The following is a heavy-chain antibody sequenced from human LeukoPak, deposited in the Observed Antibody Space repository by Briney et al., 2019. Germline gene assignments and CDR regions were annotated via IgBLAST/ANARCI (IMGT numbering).Heavy chain of an antibody. D-gene: IGHD3-10*01. CDR2: ISSSSSYI. J-gene: IGHJ3*02. CDR1: GFTFSSYS. Sequence: PGGSLRLSCAASGFTFSSYSMNWVRQAPGKGLEWVSSISSSSSYIYYADSVKGRFTISRDNAKNSLYLQMNSLRAEDTAVYYCARAQFRRFGELGDAFDIWGQGTMVTVSS. CDR3: ARAQFRRFGELGDAFDI. V-gene: IGHV3-21*01.